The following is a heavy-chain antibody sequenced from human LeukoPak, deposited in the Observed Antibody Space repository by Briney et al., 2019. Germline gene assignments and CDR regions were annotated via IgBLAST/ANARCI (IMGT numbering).Heavy chain of an antibody. J-gene: IGHJ4*02. V-gene: IGHV4-31*03. D-gene: IGHD3-10*01. CDR2: IYYSGST. CDR3: ARASITMVRGVIIPSPIDY. Sequence: SQTLSLTCTVSGGSISSGGYYWSWIRQHPGKGLEWIGYIYYSGSTYYNPSLKSRVTISVDTSKNQFSLKLSSVTAADTAVYYCARASITMVRGVIIPSPIDYWGQGTLVTVSS. CDR1: GGSISSGGYY.